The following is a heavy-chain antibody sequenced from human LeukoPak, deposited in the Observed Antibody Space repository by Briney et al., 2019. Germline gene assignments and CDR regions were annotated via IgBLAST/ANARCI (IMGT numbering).Heavy chain of an antibody. V-gene: IGHV4-38-2*02. CDR3: ARGEYDSNYSWFDP. CDR2: IYHSGST. D-gene: IGHD3-22*01. J-gene: IGHJ5*02. CDR1: SYSISSDYY. Sequence: PSETLSLTCTVSSYSISSDYYWGWIRQPPGKGLEWIGTIYHSGSTYYNPSLKSRVTISVDTSKNQFSLNLTSVTAADTAVYYCARGEYDSNYSWFDPWGQGTLVTVSS.